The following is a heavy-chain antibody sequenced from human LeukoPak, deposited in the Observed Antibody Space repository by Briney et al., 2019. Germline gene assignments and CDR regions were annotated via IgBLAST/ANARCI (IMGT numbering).Heavy chain of an antibody. Sequence: PGGSLRLSCAASGFTFKNYAMSWVRQAPGKGLEWVSAISGSGGSTYYADSVKGRFTISRDNSKNTLYLQMNSLRAEDTAVYYCAKYIVANTYAFDIWGQGTMVTVSS. J-gene: IGHJ3*02. CDR1: GFTFKNYA. CDR2: ISGSGGST. CDR3: AKYIVANTYAFDI. V-gene: IGHV3-23*01. D-gene: IGHD5-12*01.